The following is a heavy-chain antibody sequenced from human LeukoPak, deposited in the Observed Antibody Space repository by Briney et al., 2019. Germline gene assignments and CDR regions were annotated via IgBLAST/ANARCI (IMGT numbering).Heavy chain of an antibody. J-gene: IGHJ3*02. D-gene: IGHD6-13*01. Sequence: PGGSLRLSCSASGFTFSSYSMNWVRQAPGKGLEWVSSISSSSSYIYYADSVKGRFTISRDNAKSSLYLQMNSLRAEDTAVYYCARDRSSSSWYTDDAFDIWGQGTMVTVSS. V-gene: IGHV3-21*01. CDR2: ISSSSSYI. CDR3: ARDRSSSSWYTDDAFDI. CDR1: GFTFSSYS.